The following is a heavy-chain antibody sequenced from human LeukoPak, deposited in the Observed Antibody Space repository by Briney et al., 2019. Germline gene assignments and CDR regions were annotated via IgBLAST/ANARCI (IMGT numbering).Heavy chain of an antibody. Sequence: SVKVSCKASGGTFSSYAISWVRQAPGQGLEWMGGIIPIFGTANYAQKFQGRVTITTDESTSTAYMELSSLRSEDTAVYYCARDPSTGYYYDSSGNFDYWGQGTLVTVSS. CDR1: GGTFSSYA. CDR2: IIPIFGTA. CDR3: ARDPSTGYYYDSSGNFDY. V-gene: IGHV1-69*05. J-gene: IGHJ4*02. D-gene: IGHD3-22*01.